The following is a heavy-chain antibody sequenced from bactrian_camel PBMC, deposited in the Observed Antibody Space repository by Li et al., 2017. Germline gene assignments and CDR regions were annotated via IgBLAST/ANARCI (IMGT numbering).Heavy chain of an antibody. CDR2: VREDGSA. V-gene: IGHV3S53*01. CDR3: AVYDAYAGRCSFREDFYDY. J-gene: IGHJ4*01. D-gene: IGHD1*01. CDR1: GDSDPWFC. Sequence: VQLVESGGGSVTAGGSLSVSCAISGDSDPWFCMAWYRQAPGKRRESVATVREDGSATYVDSVRGRFTISQDNASKTVVLQMNNLEPADTAMYHCAVYDAYAGRCSFREDFYDYWGPGTQVTVS.